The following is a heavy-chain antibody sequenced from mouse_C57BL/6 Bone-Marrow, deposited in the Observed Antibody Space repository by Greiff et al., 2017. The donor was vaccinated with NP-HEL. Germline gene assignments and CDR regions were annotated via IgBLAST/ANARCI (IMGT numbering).Heavy chain of an antibody. Sequence: QVQLKESGPELVKPGASVKLSCKASGYTFTSYDINWVKQRPGQGLEWIGWIYHRDGSTKYKEKFKGKGTLTVDTSSSTAYMELHSLTSEDSAVYFCARGDYDFDYWGQGTTLTVSS. CDR2: IYHRDGST. J-gene: IGHJ2*01. D-gene: IGHD2-4*01. V-gene: IGHV1-85*01. CDR1: GYTFTSYD. CDR3: ARGDYDFDY.